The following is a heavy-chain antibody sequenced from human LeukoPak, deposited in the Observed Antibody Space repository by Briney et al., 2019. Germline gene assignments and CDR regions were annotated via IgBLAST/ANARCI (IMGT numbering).Heavy chain of an antibody. V-gene: IGHV1-2*02. CDR3: ARPGSTWSQLLLDY. CDR2: INPNSGAT. D-gene: IGHD6-13*01. CDR1: GDTFTAYY. J-gene: IGHJ4*02. Sequence: ASVRVSCKASGDTFTAYYIHWVRQAPGQGLEWMAWINPNSGATNYAQKFRQRVTITRDTSITTAYVELSSLRSDDTAVYYCARPGSTWSQLLLDYWGQGTLVTVSS.